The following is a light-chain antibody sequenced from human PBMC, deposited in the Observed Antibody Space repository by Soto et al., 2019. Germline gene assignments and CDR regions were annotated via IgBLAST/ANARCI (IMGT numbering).Light chain of an antibody. CDR2: DAS. CDR1: QGVSIY. Sequence: EIVMTQSPATLSVSPGERATLSCRASQGVSIYLAWYQQKPAQAPRLLIYDASTRATGIPARFSGSGSGTEFTLTINSLQSEDFAVYYCQQYNDWPRTFGQGTKVEIK. CDR3: QQYNDWPRT. J-gene: IGKJ1*01. V-gene: IGKV3-15*01.